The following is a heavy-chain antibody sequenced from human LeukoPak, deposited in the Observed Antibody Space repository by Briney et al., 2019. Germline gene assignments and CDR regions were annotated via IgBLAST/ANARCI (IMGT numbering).Heavy chain of an antibody. D-gene: IGHD1-7*01. CDR1: GGSISSGDYY. CDR2: IYYSGST. J-gene: IGHJ4*02. V-gene: IGHV4-30-4*01. CDR3: ARDHRITGTTD. Sequence: SETLSLTCTVSGGSISSGDYYWSWLRQPPGKGLEWIGYIYYSGSTYYNPSLKSRVTISVDTSKNQFSLKLSSVTAADTAVYYCARDHRITGTTDWGQGTLVTVSS.